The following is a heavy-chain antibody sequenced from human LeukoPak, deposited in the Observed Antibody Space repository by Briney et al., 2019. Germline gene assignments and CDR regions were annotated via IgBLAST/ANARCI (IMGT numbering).Heavy chain of an antibody. CDR2: IRYYGSNK. V-gene: IGHV3-30*02. CDR3: ARDMVRGVIITYPFDI. D-gene: IGHD3-10*01. CDR1: GFTFSSYG. Sequence: GGSLRLSCSASGFTFSSYGMHCLRQAPGKGLEWVAFIRYYGSNKYYADSVKGRFTISRDNAKNSLYLQMNSLRAEDTAVYYCARDMVRGVIITYPFDIWGQGTMVTVSS. J-gene: IGHJ3*02.